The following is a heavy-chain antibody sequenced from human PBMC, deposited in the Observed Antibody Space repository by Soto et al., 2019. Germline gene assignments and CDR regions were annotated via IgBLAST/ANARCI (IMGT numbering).Heavy chain of an antibody. J-gene: IGHJ4*02. CDR2: IYYSGST. CDR1: GGSISSYY. Sequence: SETLSLTCNVSGGSISSYYWSWIRQPPGKGLEWIGYIYYSGSTNYNPSLKSRVTISVDTSKNQFSLKLSSVTAADTAVYYCARHKRTTVTTFDYWGQGTLVTVS. CDR3: ARHKRTTVTTFDY. V-gene: IGHV4-59*08. D-gene: IGHD4-17*01.